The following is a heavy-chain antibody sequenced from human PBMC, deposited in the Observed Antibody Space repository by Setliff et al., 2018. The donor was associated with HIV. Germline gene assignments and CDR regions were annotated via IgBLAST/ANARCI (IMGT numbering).Heavy chain of an antibody. CDR2: ISWSSGNI. Sequence: GGSLRLSCTASGFAFESYAMHWVRQAPGKGLEWVSGISWSSGNIVYADSVKGRFTISRDNSKNTLYLQINSLRAEDTAVYYCARAKTSGTYYGWSYWGQGTLVTVSS. D-gene: IGHD1-26*01. CDR1: GFAFESYA. CDR3: ARAKTSGTYYGWSY. V-gene: IGHV3-9*01. J-gene: IGHJ4*02.